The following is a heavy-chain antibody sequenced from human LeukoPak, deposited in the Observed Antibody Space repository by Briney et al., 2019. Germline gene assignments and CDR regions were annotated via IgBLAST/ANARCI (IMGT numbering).Heavy chain of an antibody. V-gene: IGHV3-15*01. CDR1: GFSFSNAW. Sequence: PGGSLRLSCAAFGFSFSNAWMSWVRQAPGKGLEWVGRIKSKSDGGTTDYAAPVKGRFIISRDDSKNTLYLQMNSLKTEDTAVCYCTTDPTFDIWGQGTMVTVSS. CDR2: IKSKSDGGTT. CDR3: TTDPTFDI. J-gene: IGHJ3*02.